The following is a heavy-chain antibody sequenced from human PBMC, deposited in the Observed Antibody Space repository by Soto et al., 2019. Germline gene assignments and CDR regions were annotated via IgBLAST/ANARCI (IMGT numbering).Heavy chain of an antibody. Sequence: SETLSLTCAVYGGSFSGYYWSWIRQPPGRGLEWIGEINHSGTTNNNPSLKSRVTISVDTSASTAFMELNSLRSEDTAAYYCASSVGVPGFYWGQGTLVTVSS. D-gene: IGHD1-26*01. J-gene: IGHJ4*02. CDR3: ASSVGVPGFY. CDR1: GGSFSGYY. V-gene: IGHV4-34*01. CDR2: INHSGTT.